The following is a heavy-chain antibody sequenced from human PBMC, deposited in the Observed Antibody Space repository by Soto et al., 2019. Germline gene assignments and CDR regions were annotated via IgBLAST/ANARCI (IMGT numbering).Heavy chain of an antibody. Sequence: GGSLRLSCAASGFTFSSYAMSWVRQAPGKGLEWVSAISGSGGSTHYADSVKGRFTISRDNSKNTLYLQMNSLRAEDTAVYYCAKDRDWDIVVVVAAGWGQGTLVTVSS. V-gene: IGHV3-23*01. CDR2: ISGSGGST. CDR1: GFTFSSYA. CDR3: AKDRDWDIVVVVAAG. D-gene: IGHD2-15*01. J-gene: IGHJ4*02.